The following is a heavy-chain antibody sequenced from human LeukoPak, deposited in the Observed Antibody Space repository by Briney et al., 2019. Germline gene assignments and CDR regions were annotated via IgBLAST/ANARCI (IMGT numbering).Heavy chain of an antibody. CDR2: ISKSGTST. Sequence: GGSLRLSCSGSGFSVSDNYITWVRQAPGKGLEWVSYISKSGTSTKYADSVKGRFSISRDNAKQSLYLQLTSLTAEDTAVYYCARVRSSGSPLDYWGQGTLVTVSS. V-gene: IGHV3-11*05. J-gene: IGHJ4*02. CDR3: ARVRSSGSPLDY. CDR1: GFSVSDNY. D-gene: IGHD3-10*01.